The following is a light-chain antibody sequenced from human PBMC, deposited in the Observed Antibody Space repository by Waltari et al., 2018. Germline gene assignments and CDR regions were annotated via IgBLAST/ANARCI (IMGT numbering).Light chain of an antibody. J-gene: IGLJ2*01. CDR2: GKN. CDR3: NSRDSSGIYVV. Sequence: SSELTQDPAVSVALGQTVRITCQGGSLRSYYASWYQQKPGQAPVLVIYGKNNRPSGIPDRFSGSSSGNTASLTITGAQAEDEADYYCNSRDSSGIYVVFGGGTKLTVL. V-gene: IGLV3-19*01. CDR1: SLRSYY.